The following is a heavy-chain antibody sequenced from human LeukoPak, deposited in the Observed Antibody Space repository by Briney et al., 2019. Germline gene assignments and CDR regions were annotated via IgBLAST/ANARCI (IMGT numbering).Heavy chain of an antibody. D-gene: IGHD1-26*01. CDR1: GFTFSSYA. CDR2: ISYDGSNK. J-gene: IGHJ4*02. Sequence: GGSLRLSCAASGFTFSSYAMHWVRQAPGKGLEWVLVISYDGSNKYYADSVKGRFTISRDNSKNTLYLQMNSLRTEDTAVYYCTKGGHHSGSYLQAGIAGGYWGQGTLVTVSS. V-gene: IGHV3-30*18. CDR3: TKGGHHSGSYLQAGIAGGY.